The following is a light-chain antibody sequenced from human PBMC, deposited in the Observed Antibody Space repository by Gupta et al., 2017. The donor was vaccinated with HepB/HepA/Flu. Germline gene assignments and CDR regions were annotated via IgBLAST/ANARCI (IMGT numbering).Light chain of an antibody. CDR2: NVS. CDR3: TQCKHCPWT. CDR1: QSLVYTDGNTY. Sequence: DVVMTHSPLSLPVTLGKPASISCRSTQSLVYTDGNTYLNWFQQRPGQSPRRLIYNVSNRDCGVPDRFSGSGLGTYFTLKISRGEADDVVVYYCTQCKHCPWTFGQGTKVEIK. J-gene: IGKJ1*01. V-gene: IGKV2-30*01.